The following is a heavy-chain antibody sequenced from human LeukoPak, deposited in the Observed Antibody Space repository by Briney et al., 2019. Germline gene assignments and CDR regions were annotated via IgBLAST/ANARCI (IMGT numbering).Heavy chain of an antibody. D-gene: IGHD2-2*01. CDR2: ISSSSSYI. CDR1: GFTFSSYS. CDR3: ARGLGYCRSTSCYNTYYFDY. J-gene: IGHJ4*02. V-gene: IGHV3-21*01. Sequence: GGSLRLSCAASGFTFSSYSMNWVRQAPGKGLEWVSSISSSSSYIYYADSVKGRFTISRDNAKNSLYLQMNSLRAEDTALYYCARGLGYCRSTSCYNTYYFDYWGQGTLVTVSS.